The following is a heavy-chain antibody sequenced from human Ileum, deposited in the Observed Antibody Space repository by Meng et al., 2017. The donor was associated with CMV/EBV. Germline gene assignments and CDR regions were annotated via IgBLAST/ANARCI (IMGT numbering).Heavy chain of an antibody. J-gene: IGHJ4*02. CDR3: VRDFGDVGTTNAFDY. CDR1: GTTFSSYW. D-gene: IGHD1-26*01. V-gene: IGHV3-74*01. CDR2: INSDGSST. Sequence: GELVVSGGGLVRPVWSLRLSCAASGTTFSSYWMHWVRQAPGKGLVWVARINSDGSSTSYADFVKGRLTISRDNAKNTLYLQMNSLRVEDTAMYYCVRDFGDVGTTNAFDYWGQGTLVTVSS.